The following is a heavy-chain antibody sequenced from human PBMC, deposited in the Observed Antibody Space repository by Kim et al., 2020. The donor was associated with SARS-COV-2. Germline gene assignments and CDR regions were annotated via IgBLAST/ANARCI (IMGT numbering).Heavy chain of an antibody. Sequence: GESLKISCKGSGYSFTSYWISWVRQMPGKGLEWMGRIDPSDSYTNYSPSFQGHVTISADKSISTAYLQWSSLKASDTAMYYCASRYSSSSSYYYGMDVWGQGTTVTVSS. V-gene: IGHV5-10-1*01. J-gene: IGHJ6*02. CDR3: ASRYSSSSSYYYGMDV. D-gene: IGHD6-13*01. CDR2: IDPSDSYT. CDR1: GYSFTSYW.